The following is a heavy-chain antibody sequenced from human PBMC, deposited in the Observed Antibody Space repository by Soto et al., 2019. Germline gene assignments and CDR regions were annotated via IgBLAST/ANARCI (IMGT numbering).Heavy chain of an antibody. D-gene: IGHD2-21*02. CDR3: VRSPGDFRYGMDV. V-gene: IGHV1-2*04. J-gene: IGHJ6*02. CDR2: INPSTGVT. CDR1: GYSFTDYY. Sequence: QVQLVQSGAEVKKPGASVKVSCKASGYSFTDYYMHWVRQAPGQGPEWLGGINPSTGVTHFAQKFQGWVTMTRDTSISTAYMELSRLTSDDTAVYYCVRSPGDFRYGMDVWGQGTTVTVSS.